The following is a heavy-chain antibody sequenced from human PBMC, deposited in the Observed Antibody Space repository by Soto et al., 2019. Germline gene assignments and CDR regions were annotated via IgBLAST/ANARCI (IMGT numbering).Heavy chain of an antibody. CDR1: GGSINDYY. D-gene: IGHD2-15*01. Sequence: QVQLQESGPGLVKPSETLSLTCSVSGGSINDYYWTWIRQPPGMGLELIGYIYYRGTTYYNPSLMGRLTMSIPTSKNQFSLNLSSVTAADTALYYCARLGCSGGSCPFDPWGQGTLVTVSS. CDR3: ARLGCSGGSCPFDP. V-gene: IGHV4-59*08. J-gene: IGHJ5*02. CDR2: IYYRGTT.